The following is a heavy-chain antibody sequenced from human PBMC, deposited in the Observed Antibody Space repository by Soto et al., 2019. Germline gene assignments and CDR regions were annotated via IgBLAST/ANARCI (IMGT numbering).Heavy chain of an antibody. D-gene: IGHD6-19*01. CDR1: GYNFTNDW. CDR2: IYPGDSDT. J-gene: IGHJ3*02. Sequence: GESLKISCKGSGYNFTNDWIGWVRQMPGKGLEWMGLIYPGDSDTRYSPSFQGQVTMSADKSINTAYLQWSSLKASDTAIYYCAKTFGEGPQWLVQGAFDIWGQGTMVTVSS. CDR3: AKTFGEGPQWLVQGAFDI. V-gene: IGHV5-51*01.